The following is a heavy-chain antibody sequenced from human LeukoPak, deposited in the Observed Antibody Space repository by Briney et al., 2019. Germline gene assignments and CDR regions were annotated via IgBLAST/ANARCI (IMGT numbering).Heavy chain of an antibody. CDR1: GGSISSYY. CDR3: ARDFGIVGATIDAFDI. D-gene: IGHD1-26*01. CDR2: IYTSGST. Sequence: KPSETLSLTCTVSGGSISSYYWSWIRQPAGKGLEWIGRIYTSGSTNYNPSLKSRVTTSVDTSKNQFSLKLSSVTAADTAVYYCARDFGIVGATIDAFDIWGQGTMVTVSS. J-gene: IGHJ3*02. V-gene: IGHV4-4*07.